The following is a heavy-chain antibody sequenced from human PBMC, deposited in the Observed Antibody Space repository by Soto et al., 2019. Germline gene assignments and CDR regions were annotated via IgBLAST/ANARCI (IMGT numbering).Heavy chain of an antibody. CDR1: GFTFSSYW. J-gene: IGHJ6*02. Sequence: GGSLRLSCAASGFTFSSYWMHWVRQAPGKGLVWVSRINSDGSSTSYADSVKGRFTISRDNAKNTLYLQMNSLRAEDTAVYYCARGPTIFGVVTHYYYYYGMDVWGQGTTVTVSS. CDR3: ARGPTIFGVVTHYYYYYGMDV. D-gene: IGHD3-3*01. CDR2: INSDGSST. V-gene: IGHV3-74*01.